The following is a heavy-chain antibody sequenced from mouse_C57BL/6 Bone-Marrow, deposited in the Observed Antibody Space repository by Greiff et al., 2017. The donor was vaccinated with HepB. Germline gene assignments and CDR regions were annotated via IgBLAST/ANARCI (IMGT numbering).Heavy chain of an antibody. CDR2: IDPEDGDT. V-gene: IGHV14-1*01. Sequence: EVQLQQSGAELVRPGASVKLSCTASGFNFKDYYMHWVKQRPEQGLEWIGRIDPEDGDTEYAPKFQGKATMTADTSSHTAYLQLSSLTSEDTAVYYCTIFITTVVGAMDYWGQGTSVTVSS. CDR1: GFNFKDYY. D-gene: IGHD1-1*01. J-gene: IGHJ4*01. CDR3: TIFITTVVGAMDY.